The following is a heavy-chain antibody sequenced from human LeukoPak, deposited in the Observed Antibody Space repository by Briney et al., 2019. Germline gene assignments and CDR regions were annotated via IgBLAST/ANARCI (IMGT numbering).Heavy chain of an antibody. J-gene: IGHJ4*02. D-gene: IGHD6-19*01. CDR1: GSTFISYW. Sequence: GRPLRLSFASSGSTFISYWMSWVRQAPGKGLALVANKKQDGSEKYYVDSVKGRFTISRDNAKNSLYLQMNSLRAEDTAVYYCARARGSGWIGYFDYWGQGTLVTVSS. V-gene: IGHV3-7*01. CDR3: ARARGSGWIGYFDY. CDR2: KKQDGSEK.